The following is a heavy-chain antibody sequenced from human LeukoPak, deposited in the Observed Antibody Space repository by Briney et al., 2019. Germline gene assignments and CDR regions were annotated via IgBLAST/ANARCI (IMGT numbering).Heavy chain of an antibody. CDR1: GFTFSSYA. V-gene: IGHV3-30-3*02. CDR3: ARLIYGSVP. J-gene: IGHJ5*02. CDR2: ISYDGSNK. D-gene: IGHD3-10*01. Sequence: GGSLRLSCAASGFTFSSYAMHWVRQAPGKGLEWVAVISYDGSNKYYADSVKGRFTISRDNSKNTLYLQMNSLRAEDTAVYYCARLIYGSVPWGQGTLVTVSS.